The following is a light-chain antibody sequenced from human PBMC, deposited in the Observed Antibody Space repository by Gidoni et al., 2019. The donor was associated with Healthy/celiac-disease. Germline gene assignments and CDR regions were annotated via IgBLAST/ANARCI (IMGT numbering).Light chain of an antibody. V-gene: IGKV1-39*01. CDR2: AAS. Sequence: IQITHSPSSLSASVGDRVTITCRASQSISSYLNWYQQKPGKAPKLLIYAASSLQSGVPSRFSGSGSGTDFTLTISSLQPEDFATYYCQKSYSTPFTFGPGTKVDIK. CDR3: QKSYSTPFT. CDR1: QSISSY. J-gene: IGKJ3*01.